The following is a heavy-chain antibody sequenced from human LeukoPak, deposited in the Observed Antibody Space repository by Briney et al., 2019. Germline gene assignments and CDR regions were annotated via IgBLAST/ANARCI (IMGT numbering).Heavy chain of an antibody. V-gene: IGHV4-34*01. CDR2: INHSGST. D-gene: IGHD2-2*01. CDR3: ARRYCSSTGCYLRVENWFDP. J-gene: IGHJ5*02. Sequence: SETLSLTCAVYGGSFSGYYWSWIRQPPGKGLEWIGEINHSGSTNYNPSLKSRVTISVDTSKNQFSLKLSSVTAADTAVYYCARRYCSSTGCYLRVENWFDPWGQGTLVTVSS. CDR1: GGSFSGYY.